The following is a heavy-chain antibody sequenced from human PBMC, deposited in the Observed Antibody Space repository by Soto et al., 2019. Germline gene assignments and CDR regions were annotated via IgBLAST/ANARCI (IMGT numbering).Heavy chain of an antibody. CDR3: AHFRSFGSGSQSRYFDY. D-gene: IGHD3-10*01. CDR2: IYWDDDK. CDR1: GFSLSTRGVG. J-gene: IGHJ4*02. V-gene: IGHV2-5*02. Sequence: QITLKESGPALVKPTQTLTLTCTFSGFSLSTRGVGVGWIRQPPGKALEWLALIYWDDDKRYNPSLKSRLTITKDTSKNQVVLKMTNLDPVDTATYFCAHFRSFGSGSQSRYFDYWGQGSLVTVSS.